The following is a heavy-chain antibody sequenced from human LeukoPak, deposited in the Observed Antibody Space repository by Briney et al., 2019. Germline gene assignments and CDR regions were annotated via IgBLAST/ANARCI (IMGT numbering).Heavy chain of an antibody. D-gene: IGHD6-19*01. CDR1: GGTFSSYA. CDR3: ATDRGIAVAGLGC. Sequence: ASVKVSCKASGGTFSSYAISWVRQAPGKGLEWMGGFDPEDGETIYAQKFQGRVTMTEDTSTDTAYMELSSLRSEDTAVYYCATDRGIAVAGLGCWGQGTLVTVSS. J-gene: IGHJ4*02. V-gene: IGHV1-24*01. CDR2: FDPEDGET.